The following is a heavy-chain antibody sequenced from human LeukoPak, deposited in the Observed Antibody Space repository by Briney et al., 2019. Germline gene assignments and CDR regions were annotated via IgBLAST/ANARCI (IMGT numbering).Heavy chain of an antibody. Sequence: GGSLRLSCAASGFTFDDYAMHWVRQAPGKGLEWVSGISWNSGSIGYADSVKGRFTISRDNAKNSLYLQMNSLRAEDMASYYCAKSGSRHYYYYYYMDVWGKGTTVTVSS. CDR2: ISWNSGSI. V-gene: IGHV3-9*03. CDR3: AKSGSRHYYYYYYMDV. J-gene: IGHJ6*03. CDR1: GFTFDDYA. D-gene: IGHD3-10*01.